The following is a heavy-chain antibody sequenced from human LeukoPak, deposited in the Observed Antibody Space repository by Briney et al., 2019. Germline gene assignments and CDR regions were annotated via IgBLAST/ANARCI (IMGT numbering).Heavy chain of an antibody. CDR3: ARERTDGAVTKCYFDY. J-gene: IGHJ4*02. Sequence: SETLSLTCTVSGGSISSYYWSWIRQPPGKGLEWIGYIYYSGSTNYNPSLKSRVTISVDTSKNQFSLKLSSVTAADTAVYYCARERTDGAVTKCYFDYWGQGTLVTVSS. CDR1: GGSISSYY. D-gene: IGHD4-17*01. CDR2: IYYSGST. V-gene: IGHV4-59*01.